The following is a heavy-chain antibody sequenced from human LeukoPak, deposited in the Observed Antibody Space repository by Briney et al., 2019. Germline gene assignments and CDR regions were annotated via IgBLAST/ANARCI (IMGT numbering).Heavy chain of an antibody. D-gene: IGHD2-2*01. V-gene: IGHV4-31*03. Sequence: SETLSLTCTVSGGSISSGGYYWSWIRQHPGKGLEWIGYIYYSGSTYYNPSLKSRVTISVDTSKNQFSLKLSSVTAADTAVYYCARAGRGCSSTSCYGEQYFQHWGQGTLVTVSS. CDR1: GGSISSGGYY. CDR2: IYYSGST. J-gene: IGHJ1*01. CDR3: ARAGRGCSSTSCYGEQYFQH.